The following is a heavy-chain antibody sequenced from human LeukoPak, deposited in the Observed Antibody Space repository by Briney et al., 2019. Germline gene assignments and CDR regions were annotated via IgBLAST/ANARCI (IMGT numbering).Heavy chain of an antibody. CDR3: ARGVGAPNH. CDR2: IIPIFGTT. V-gene: IGHV1-69*13. J-gene: IGHJ5*02. CDR1: GGTFSSYT. Sequence: SVKVSCKAPGGTFSSYTITWVRQARGQGLEWMGGIIPIFGTTDYAQKLQGRVTITADESTTTAYMELSSLRYEDSAVYFYARGVGAPNHWGQGTLLTVSS. D-gene: IGHD1-26*01.